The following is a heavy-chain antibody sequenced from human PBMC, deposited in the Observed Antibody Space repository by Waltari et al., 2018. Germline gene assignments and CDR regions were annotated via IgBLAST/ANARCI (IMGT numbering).Heavy chain of an antibody. CDR1: GYSISSGYF. Sequence: QVQLQESGPGLVKPSETLSLPCTVSGYSISSGYFWGWIRQPPGKGLQWIGSIYHSGSTYYNPSLKSRVTISVDTSKNQFSLKLSSVTAADTAVYYCARDRESSSYPLHPDYWGQGTLVTVSS. D-gene: IGHD6-6*01. V-gene: IGHV4-38-2*02. J-gene: IGHJ4*02. CDR2: IYHSGST. CDR3: ARDRESSSYPLHPDY.